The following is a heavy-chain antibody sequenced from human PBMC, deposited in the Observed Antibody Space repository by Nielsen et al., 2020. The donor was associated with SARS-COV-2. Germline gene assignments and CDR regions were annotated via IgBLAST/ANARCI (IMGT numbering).Heavy chain of an antibody. CDR2: ISSSSSYT. Sequence: GESLKISCAASGFTFSDYYMSWIRQAPGKGLEWVSYISSSSSYTNYADSVKGRFTISRDNAKNSLYLQMNSLRAEDTAVYYCARFVYYGSGSFDYWDQGTLVTVSS. V-gene: IGHV3-11*03. CDR1: GFTFSDYY. D-gene: IGHD3-10*01. J-gene: IGHJ4*02. CDR3: ARFVYYGSGSFDY.